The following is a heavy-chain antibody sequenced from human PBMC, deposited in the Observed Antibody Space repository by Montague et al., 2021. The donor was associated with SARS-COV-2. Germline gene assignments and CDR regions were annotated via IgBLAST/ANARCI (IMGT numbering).Heavy chain of an antibody. J-gene: IGHJ4*02. CDR2: IYSGGSST. V-gene: IGHV3-23*03. CDR1: GFTFSSYA. CDR3: AKDPHYDFWSGYYFDY. Sequence: SLRLSCAASGFTFSSYAMSWVRQAPGKGLEWVSVIYSGGSSTYYADSVKGRFIISRDNSKNTLYLQMNSLRAEDTAVYYCAKDPHYDFWSGYYFDYWGQGTLVTVSS. D-gene: IGHD3-3*01.